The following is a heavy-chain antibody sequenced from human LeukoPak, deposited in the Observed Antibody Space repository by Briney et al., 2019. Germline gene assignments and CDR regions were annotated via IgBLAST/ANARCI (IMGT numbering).Heavy chain of an antibody. D-gene: IGHD2-15*01. CDR1: GFTFSSYW. CDR3: ARENRWTHFDY. J-gene: IGHJ4*02. CDR2: IKHGGSEK. V-gene: IGHV3-7*04. Sequence: GGSLRLSCVVSGFTFSSYWMSWVRQAPGKGLEWVANIKHGGSEKYYVDSVKGRFTISRDNAKNSLYLQMNSLRAEDTAVYYCARENRWTHFDYWGQGTLVTVSS.